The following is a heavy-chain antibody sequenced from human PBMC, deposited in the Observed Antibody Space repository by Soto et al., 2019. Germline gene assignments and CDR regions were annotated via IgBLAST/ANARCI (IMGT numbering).Heavy chain of an antibody. D-gene: IGHD1-26*01. CDR3: AATRGSYGGGYFQH. CDR1: GYTFTSYA. CDR2: INAGNGNT. V-gene: IGHV1-3*01. J-gene: IGHJ1*01. Sequence: QVQLVQSGAEVKKPGASVKVSCKASGYTFTSYAMHWVRQAPGQRLEWMGWINAGNGNTKYSQKFQGRVTITRDTSESTAYMELSSLRSEDTAVYYCAATRGSYGGGYFQHWGQGTLVTVSS.